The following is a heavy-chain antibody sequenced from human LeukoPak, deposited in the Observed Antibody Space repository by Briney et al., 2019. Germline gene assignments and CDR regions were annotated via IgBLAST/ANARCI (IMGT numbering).Heavy chain of an antibody. V-gene: IGHV6-1*01. J-gene: IGHJ5*02. D-gene: IGHD2-2*01. Sequence: SQTLSLTCAISGDSVSTASNAWYWIRQSPSRGLEWLGRTYYRSTWYNDYAVSVRGRITVNPDTSKNQFSLHLNSVTPEDTAVYYCARRLTQYDCFDPWGQGILVTVSS. CDR2: TYYRSTWYN. CDR3: ARRLTQYDCFDP. CDR1: GDSVSTASNA.